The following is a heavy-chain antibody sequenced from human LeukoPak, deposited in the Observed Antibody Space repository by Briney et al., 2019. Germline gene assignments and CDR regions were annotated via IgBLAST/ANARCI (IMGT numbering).Heavy chain of an antibody. V-gene: IGHV5-51*01. CDR2: IYPDNSDT. D-gene: IGHD2-15*01. CDR1: GSRFTNYS. Sequence: GESLHISCKASGSRFTNYSIGWVRQMPGKGLEWMGIIYPDNSDTRYSPSFQGQVTISADQSITTAYLQWSSLKASDAAMYYCARHKRIVVGRGTYDIWGQGTMVTVSS. CDR3: ARHKRIVVGRGTYDI. J-gene: IGHJ3*02.